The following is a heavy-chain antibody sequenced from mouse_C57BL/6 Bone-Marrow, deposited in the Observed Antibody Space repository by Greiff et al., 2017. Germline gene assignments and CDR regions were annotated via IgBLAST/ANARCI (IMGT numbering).Heavy chain of an antibody. D-gene: IGHD1-1*01. CDR2: ISSASSTI. CDR1: GFTFSDYG. J-gene: IGHJ4*01. CDR3: ARRSHYGSMDY. Sequence: EVKLVESGGGLVKPGGSLKLSCAASGFTFSDYGMHWVRQAPEKGLEWVAYISSASSTIYYADTVKGRFTISRDNAKNTLFLQMTSLRSEDTAMYYCARRSHYGSMDYWGQGTSVTVSS. V-gene: IGHV5-17*01.